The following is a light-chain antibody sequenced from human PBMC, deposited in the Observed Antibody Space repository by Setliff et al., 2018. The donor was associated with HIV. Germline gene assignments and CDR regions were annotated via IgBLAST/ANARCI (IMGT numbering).Light chain of an antibody. Sequence: SYELTQPPSVSVAPGKTARITCGGNNIGCKSVHWYQQKPGQAPVLVIYYDSDRPSGIPERFSGSNSGNTATLTISRVEAGDEADYYCQVWDSSSDHPYVFGTGTKVTVL. CDR2: YDS. CDR3: QVWDSSSDHPYV. CDR1: NIGCKS. J-gene: IGLJ1*01. V-gene: IGLV3-21*04.